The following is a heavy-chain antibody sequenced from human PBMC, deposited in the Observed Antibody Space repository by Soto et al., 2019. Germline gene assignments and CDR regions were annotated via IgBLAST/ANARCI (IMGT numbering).Heavy chain of an antibody. Sequence: QVQLVESGGGVVQPGRSLRLSCAASGFTFSSYGMHWVRQAPGKGLEWVAVIWYDGSNKYYADSVKGRFTISRDNSKNTLYLQMNSLRAEDTAVYYCAKDGGPTYYYDSSGYYFDYWGQGTLVTVSS. D-gene: IGHD3-22*01. V-gene: IGHV3-33*06. CDR3: AKDGGPTYYYDSSGYYFDY. CDR1: GFTFSSYG. J-gene: IGHJ4*02. CDR2: IWYDGSNK.